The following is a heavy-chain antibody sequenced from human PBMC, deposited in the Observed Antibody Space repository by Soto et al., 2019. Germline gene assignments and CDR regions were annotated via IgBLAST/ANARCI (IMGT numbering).Heavy chain of an antibody. V-gene: IGHV4-39*01. Sequence: TSETLSLTCTVSGGSISSSSYYWGWIRQPPGKGLEWIGSIYYSGSTYYNPSLKSRVTISVDTSKNQFSLKLSSVTAADTAVYYCARLSHPYYYYMDAWGKGTTVT. CDR3: ARLSHPYYYYMDA. CDR2: IYYSGST. CDR1: GGSISSSSYY. J-gene: IGHJ6*03.